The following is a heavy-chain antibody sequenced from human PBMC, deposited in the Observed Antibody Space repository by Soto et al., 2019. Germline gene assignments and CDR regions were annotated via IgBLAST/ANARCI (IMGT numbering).Heavy chain of an antibody. CDR1: GGSIISYY. V-gene: IGHV4-59*01. CDR2: IYYSGST. J-gene: IGHJ4*02. D-gene: IGHD1-26*01. CDR3: ARGRTVGGIFDY. Sequence: WEILSLTWTVPGGSIISYYGRWIRQTRGNGLEWIGYIYYSGSTNYNPPLKSRVTISIDTSKNQFSLNLNSVTAADTAVYFCARGRTVGGIFDYWGQGTLVTVSS.